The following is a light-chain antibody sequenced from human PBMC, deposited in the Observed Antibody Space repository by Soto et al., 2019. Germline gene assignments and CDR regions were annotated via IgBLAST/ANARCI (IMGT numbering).Light chain of an antibody. CDR1: SSNIGAGYV. J-gene: IGLJ1*01. V-gene: IGLV1-40*01. CDR3: QSFDTSLNAYV. CDR2: DNH. Sequence: QSVLTQPPSVSGAPGQRVTISCTGSSSNIGAGYVVHWYQQLPGTAPKLVIYDNHNRPSGVPDRFSGSKSGTSASLVITGLQAEDGADYYCQSFDTSLNAYVFGTVTKLTVL.